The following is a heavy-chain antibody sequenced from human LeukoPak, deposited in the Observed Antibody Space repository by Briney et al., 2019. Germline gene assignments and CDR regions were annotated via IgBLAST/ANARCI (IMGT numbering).Heavy chain of an antibody. CDR1: GFTFSNSA. CDR3: AKRIQSAMATGY. J-gene: IGHJ4*02. D-gene: IGHD5-18*01. CDR2: ISGSGGST. Sequence: SGGSLRLSCAASGFTFSNSALSRVRQAPGKGLEWVSDISGSGGSTYYADSVKGRFTISRDNSKNTLYLQMNSLRAEDTTVYYCAKRIQSAMATGYWGQGTLVTVSS. V-gene: IGHV3-23*01.